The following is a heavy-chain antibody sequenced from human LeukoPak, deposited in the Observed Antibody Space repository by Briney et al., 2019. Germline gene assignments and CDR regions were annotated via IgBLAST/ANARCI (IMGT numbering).Heavy chain of an antibody. D-gene: IGHD6-19*01. J-gene: IGHJ5*02. Sequence: GGSLRLSCAASGFTFSGSAMHWVRQAPGKGLEGVGRIRSKANSYATAYAASVKGRFTISRDDSKNTAYLQMNSLKTEDTAVYYCTGTSSSGWYTWFDPWGQGTLVTVSS. CDR3: TGTSSSGWYTWFDP. CDR2: IRSKANSYAT. CDR1: GFTFSGSA. V-gene: IGHV3-73*01.